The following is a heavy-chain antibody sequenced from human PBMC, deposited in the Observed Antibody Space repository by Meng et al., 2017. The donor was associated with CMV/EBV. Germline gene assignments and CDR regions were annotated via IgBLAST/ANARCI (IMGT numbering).Heavy chain of an antibody. V-gene: IGHV3-20*03. J-gene: IGHJ4*02. CDR2: INWNGGST. CDR3: ARREYSGSAVSLNY. Sequence: ASGFTFDDYGMSWVRQAPGKGLEWVSGINWNGGSTGYADSVKGRFTISRDNAKNSLYLQMNSLRAEDTALYYCARREYSGSAVSLNYWGQGTLVTVSS. CDR1: GFTFDDYG. D-gene: IGHD1-26*01.